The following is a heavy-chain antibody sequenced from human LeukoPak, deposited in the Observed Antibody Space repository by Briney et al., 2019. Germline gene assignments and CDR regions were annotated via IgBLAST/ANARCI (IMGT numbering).Heavy chain of an antibody. J-gene: IGHJ4*02. CDR2: ISPSGRHT. CDR1: GFTFSDYY. V-gene: IGHV3-11*03. D-gene: IGHD6-13*01. Sequence: GGSLRLSCAASGFTFSDYYMSWIRQAPGKGLEWVSYISPSGRHTNYADSVKGRFTISRDNAKDSLYLQMNSLRAEDTAVYYCARQPSSQNFDYWGQGALVTVSS. CDR3: ARQPSSQNFDY.